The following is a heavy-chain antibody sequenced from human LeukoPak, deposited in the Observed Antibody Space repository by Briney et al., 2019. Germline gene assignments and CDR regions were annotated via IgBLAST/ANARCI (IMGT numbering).Heavy chain of an antibody. CDR1: GFTFSSYW. Sequence: GGSLRLSCVVSGFTFSSYWMSWVRQAPGKGLEWVANIKQDGTEKYYVDSVKGRFTISRDNAKNSLYLQMNSLRAEDTAVYYCAKRSSRELLWFGELYNVAIGYWGQGTLVTVSS. V-gene: IGHV3-7*03. J-gene: IGHJ4*02. D-gene: IGHD3-10*01. CDR3: AKRSSRELLWFGELYNVAIGY. CDR2: IKQDGTEK.